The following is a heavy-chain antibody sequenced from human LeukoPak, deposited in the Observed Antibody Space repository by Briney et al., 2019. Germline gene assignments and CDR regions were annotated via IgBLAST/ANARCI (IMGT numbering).Heavy chain of an antibody. CDR3: ATTKQARRYFDY. CDR1: GITLSNYG. CDR2: ISGSGGST. D-gene: IGHD1-1*01. J-gene: IGHJ4*02. V-gene: IGHV3-23*01. Sequence: GGSLRLSCAVSGITLSNYGMSWVRQAPGKGLEWVAGISGSGGSTNYAASVKGRFTISRDNPKNTLYLQMNTLRADDTAVYYCATTKQARRYFDYWGQGILVTVSS.